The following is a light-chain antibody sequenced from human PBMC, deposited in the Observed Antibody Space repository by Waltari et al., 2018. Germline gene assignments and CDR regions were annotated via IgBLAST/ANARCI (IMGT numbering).Light chain of an antibody. V-gene: IGKV1-5*03. CDR3: QHYNTYSRSIT. CDR2: KAS. J-gene: IGKJ5*01. CDR1: QSISRW. Sequence: DIQMTQPPSTLSASVGDSVAIACRASQSISRWLAWYQQKPGKAPKLLIYKASTLESGVPSRFSGSGSGTEFTLTISSLQPDDFATYYCQHYNTYSRSITFGQGTRLEIQ.